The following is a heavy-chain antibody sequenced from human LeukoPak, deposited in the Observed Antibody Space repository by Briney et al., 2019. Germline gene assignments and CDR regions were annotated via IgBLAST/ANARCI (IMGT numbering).Heavy chain of an antibody. V-gene: IGHV3-74*01. CDR3: AVYCSSTSCYFV. D-gene: IGHD2-2*01. Sequence: GGSLRLSCAASGFTFSSCWMHWVRQAPGKGLVWVSRINSDGSSTSYADSVKGRFTISRDNAKNTLYLQMNSLRAEDTAVYYCAVYCSSTSCYFVWGQGTLVTVSS. CDR1: GFTFSSCW. CDR2: INSDGSST. J-gene: IGHJ4*02.